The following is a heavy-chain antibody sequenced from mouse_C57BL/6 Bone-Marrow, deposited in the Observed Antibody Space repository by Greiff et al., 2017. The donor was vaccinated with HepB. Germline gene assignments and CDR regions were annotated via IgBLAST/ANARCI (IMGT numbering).Heavy chain of an antibody. CDR1: GYTFTSYW. J-gene: IGHJ3*01. V-gene: IGHV1-59*01. Sequence: QVQLQQPGAELVRPGTSVKLSCKASGYTFTSYWMHWVKQRPGQGLEWIGVIDPSDSYTNYNQKFKGKATLTVDTSSSTAYMQLSSLTPEDSAVYYCARYPTTQAWFAYWGQGTLVTVSA. CDR3: ARYPTTQAWFAY. D-gene: IGHD2-12*01. CDR2: IDPSDSYT.